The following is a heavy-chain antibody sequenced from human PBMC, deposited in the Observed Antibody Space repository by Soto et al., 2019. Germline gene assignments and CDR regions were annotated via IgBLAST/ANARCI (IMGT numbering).Heavy chain of an antibody. J-gene: IGHJ5*02. D-gene: IGHD1-26*01. V-gene: IGHV1-8*01. Sequence: QVQLVQSGAEAKRPGASVKVSCKASGYTFTTHDIHWVRQAPGQGLEWMGWMNTNTNSTDCAQKFQGRVTLTWNTSISTAYLELRRLKFDDTAGYSCAREVVEVVEATSLWFDPWGQGTLVTVSS. CDR1: GYTFTTHD. CDR2: MNTNTNST. CDR3: AREVVEVVEATSLWFDP.